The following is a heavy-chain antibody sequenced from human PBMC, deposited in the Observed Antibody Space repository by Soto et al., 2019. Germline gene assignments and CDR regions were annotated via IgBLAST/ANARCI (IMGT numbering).Heavy chain of an antibody. CDR3: AREGVAPYYYYGMDV. Sequence: QVQLVQSGAEVKKPGASVKVSCKASGYTFTRSGISWVRQAPGQGLEWMGWISTYNGDTNYAQTFQGRVTMTTDTSTSTVHMEVRSLRSDDTAVYYCAREGVAPYYYYGMDVWGQRTPVTVSS. CDR2: ISTYNGDT. D-gene: IGHD5-12*01. CDR1: GYTFTRSG. V-gene: IGHV1-18*01. J-gene: IGHJ6*02.